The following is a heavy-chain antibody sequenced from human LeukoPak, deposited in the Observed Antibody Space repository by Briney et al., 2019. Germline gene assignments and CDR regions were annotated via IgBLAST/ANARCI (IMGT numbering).Heavy chain of an antibody. J-gene: IGHJ4*02. CDR1: GFTFSSYA. CDR2: ISYDGSNK. Sequence: GGSLRLSCAASGFTFSSYAMHWVRQAPGKGLEWVAVISYDGSNKYYADSVKGRFTISRDNSKNTLYLQMNSLRAEDTAVYYCARDSSGFGEYPPPFDYWGQGTLVTVSS. V-gene: IGHV3-30*04. CDR3: ARDSSGFGEYPPPFDY. D-gene: IGHD3-10*01.